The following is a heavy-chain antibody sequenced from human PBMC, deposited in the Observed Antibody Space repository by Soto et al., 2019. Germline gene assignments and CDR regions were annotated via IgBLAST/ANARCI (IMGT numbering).Heavy chain of an antibody. CDR2: IYPGDSDT. CDR3: ARSRNLYSSSWHDY. Sequence: GESLKISCKGSGYSFTSCWIGWVRQMPGKGLEWMGIIYPGDSDTRYSPSFQGQVTISADKSISTAYLQWSSLKASDTAMYYCARSRNLYSSSWHDYWGQGTLVPVSS. J-gene: IGHJ4*02. CDR1: GYSFTSCW. V-gene: IGHV5-51*01. D-gene: IGHD6-13*01.